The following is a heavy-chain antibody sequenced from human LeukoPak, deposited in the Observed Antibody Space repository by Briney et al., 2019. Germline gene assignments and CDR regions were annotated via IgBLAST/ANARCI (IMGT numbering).Heavy chain of an antibody. D-gene: IGHD3-22*01. CDR3: ARGGDYYDSSGYYGDYFDY. CDR2: IYPGDSVT. J-gene: IGHJ4*02. V-gene: IGHV5-51*01. CDR1: GYSFSNYW. Sequence: PGESLKISCKSSGYSFSNYWIGWGRQMPGKGLEWRGIIYPGDSVTRYIPSFQGQVTISGDKSISTAYLPWSSQKDSDTAMYYCARGGDYYDSSGYYGDYFDYWGQGTLVTVSS.